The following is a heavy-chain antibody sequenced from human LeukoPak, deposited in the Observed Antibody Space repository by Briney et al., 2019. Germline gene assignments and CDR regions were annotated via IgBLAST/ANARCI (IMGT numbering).Heavy chain of an antibody. V-gene: IGHV3-9*01. Sequence: GGSLRFSCVASGFSFDEYAMHWVRQAPGKGLEWVAGISCSSGTIGYVDSVKGRFTISRDNAKNSLYLQMNSLRAGDTALYYCAKDRGGSSQLGDAFDVWGQGTMVSVSS. CDR2: ISCSSGTI. J-gene: IGHJ3*01. D-gene: IGHD2-15*01. CDR3: AKDRGGSSQLGDAFDV. CDR1: GFSFDEYA.